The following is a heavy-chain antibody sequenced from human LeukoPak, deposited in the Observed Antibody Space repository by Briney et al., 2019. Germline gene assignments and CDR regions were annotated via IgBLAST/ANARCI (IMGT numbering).Heavy chain of an antibody. CDR2: ISYDGGNK. CDR1: GFTFSSYA. CDR3: ARDEFYCSSTSCLKANYFDY. Sequence: HPGGSLRLSCAASGFTFSSYAMHWVRQAPGKGLEWVAVISYDGGNKYYADSVKGRFTISRDNSKNTLYLQMNSLRAEDTAVYYCARDEFYCSSTSCLKANYFDYWGQGTLVTVSS. D-gene: IGHD2-2*01. V-gene: IGHV3-30-3*01. J-gene: IGHJ4*02.